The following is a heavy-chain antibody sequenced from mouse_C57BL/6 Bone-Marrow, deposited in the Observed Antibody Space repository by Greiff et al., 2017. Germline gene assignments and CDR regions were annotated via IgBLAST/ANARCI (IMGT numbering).Heavy chain of an antibody. CDR3: ARINYYSAMDY. CDR1: GYTFTSYW. Sequence: VQLQQSGAELVKPGASVKLSCKASGYTFTSYWMHWVKQRPGQGLEWIGMIHPNSGSTNYNEKFKSKATLTVDKSSSTAYMQLSSLTSEDSAVYYCARINYYSAMDYWGQGTSVTVSS. D-gene: IGHD2-12*01. V-gene: IGHV1-64*01. CDR2: IHPNSGST. J-gene: IGHJ4*01.